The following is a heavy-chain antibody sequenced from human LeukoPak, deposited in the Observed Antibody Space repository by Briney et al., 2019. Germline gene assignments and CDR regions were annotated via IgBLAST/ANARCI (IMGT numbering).Heavy chain of an antibody. Sequence: GGSLRLSRAASGFTFSDYWMSWVRQAPGKGLEWVANIKQDGSVKQYVDSVKGRFTISRDNAKNSVYLQMNSLRAEDTAIYYCSSGDEFDYWGQGTLVTVSS. D-gene: IGHD7-27*01. CDR2: IKQDGSVK. J-gene: IGHJ4*02. CDR1: GFTFSDYW. V-gene: IGHV3-7*01. CDR3: SSGDEFDY.